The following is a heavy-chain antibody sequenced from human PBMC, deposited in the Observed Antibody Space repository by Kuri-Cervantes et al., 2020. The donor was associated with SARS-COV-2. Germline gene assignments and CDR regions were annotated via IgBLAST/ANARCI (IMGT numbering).Heavy chain of an antibody. CDR3: AKDRYVVVVPAAANHGDY. CDR2: ISGSGGST. Sequence: GGSLRLSCTASGFTFGDYAMSWVRQAPGKGLEWVSAISGSGGSTYYADSVKGRFTISRDNSKNTLYLQMNSLRAEDTAVYYCAKDRYVVVVPAAANHGDYWGQGTLVTVSS. V-gene: IGHV3-23*01. D-gene: IGHD2-2*01. J-gene: IGHJ4*02. CDR1: GFTFGDYA.